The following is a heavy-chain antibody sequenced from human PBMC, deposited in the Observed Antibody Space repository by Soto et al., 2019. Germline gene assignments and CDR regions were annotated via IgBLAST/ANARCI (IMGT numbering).Heavy chain of an antibody. D-gene: IGHD6-19*01. CDR1: GGSFSGYY. J-gene: IGHJ4*02. V-gene: IGHV4-34*01. CDR3: ARGYGPSGWF. Sequence: QVQLQQWGAGLLKPSETLSLTCAVYGGSFSGYYWSWIRQPPGKGLEWIGEINHSGSTNYNPSLKSRVTISVDTSKNQFSLKLSSVTAADTAVYYCARGYGPSGWFWGQGTLVTVSS. CDR2: INHSGST.